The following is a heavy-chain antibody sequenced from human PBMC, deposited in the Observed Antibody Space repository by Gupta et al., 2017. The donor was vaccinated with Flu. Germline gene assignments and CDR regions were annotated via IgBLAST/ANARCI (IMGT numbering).Heavy chain of an antibody. J-gene: IGHJ5*02. CDR2: IYAGGNT. Sequence: SWVRQAPGRGLEWVSVIYAGGNTYYADSVKGRFTISRDISKNTLYLQMNSLRAEDTAIYYCAKVDNGAWFDPWGQGTLVTVSS. D-gene: IGHD2-8*01. CDR3: AKVDNGAWFDP. V-gene: IGHV3-53*01.